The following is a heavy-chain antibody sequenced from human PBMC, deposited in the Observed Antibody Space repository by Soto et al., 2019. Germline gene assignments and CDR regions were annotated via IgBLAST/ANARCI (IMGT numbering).Heavy chain of an antibody. Sequence: SETLSLTCTVSGGSISSYYWSWIRQPPGKGLEWIGYIYYSGSTNYNPSLKSRVTISVDTSKNQFSLKLSSVTAADTAVYYCAREVDYYDTNWFDPWGQGTLVTLSS. D-gene: IGHD3-22*01. J-gene: IGHJ5*02. V-gene: IGHV4-59*01. CDR3: AREVDYYDTNWFDP. CDR2: IYYSGST. CDR1: GGSISSYY.